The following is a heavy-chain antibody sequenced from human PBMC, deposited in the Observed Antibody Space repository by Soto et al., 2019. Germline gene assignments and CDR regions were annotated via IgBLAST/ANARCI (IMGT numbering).Heavy chain of an antibody. V-gene: IGHV3-23*01. CDR1: GFSFSSYA. CDR3: AKIWGILTGYYNS. Sequence: GSLRLSGAAPGFSFSSYAMSWVRQAPGKGLEWVSAISGSGGSTYYADSVKGRFTISRDNSKNTLYLQMNSLRAEDTAVYYWAKIWGILTGYYNSWGQGTLVIVPA. J-gene: IGHJ4*02. D-gene: IGHD3-9*01. CDR2: ISGSGGST.